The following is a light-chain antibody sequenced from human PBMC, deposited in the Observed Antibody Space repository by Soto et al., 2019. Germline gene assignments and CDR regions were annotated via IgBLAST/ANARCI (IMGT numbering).Light chain of an antibody. Sequence: DVQLTQSPSFLSASVGDRVTITCRASHGIGGYLAWYQQKPGKAPELLIYGASTLQSGVPARFSGGGSGTEFTLTISSLQPEDFATYYCQQLNSYPITFGGGTEVEIK. J-gene: IGKJ4*01. CDR2: GAS. V-gene: IGKV1-9*01. CDR1: HGIGGY. CDR3: QQLNSYPIT.